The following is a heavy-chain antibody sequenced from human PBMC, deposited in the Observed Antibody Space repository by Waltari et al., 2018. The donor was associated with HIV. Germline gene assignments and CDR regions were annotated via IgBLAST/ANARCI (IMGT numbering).Heavy chain of an antibody. D-gene: IGHD3-10*01. CDR1: GCTFSIYR. Sequence: EVRRVELAGALVNPRETLRLSCAAPGCTFSIYRMHLVRLAPGKGLVWVSRINTYGTTTTYADSVRGRFTISRDNAKNTLDLQMNSLKADNAAVYYCARANVFLRFGEFSNYGMDVWGQGTMVTVSS. J-gene: IGHJ6*02. CDR2: INTYGTTT. V-gene: IGHV3-74*01. CDR3: ARANVFLRFGEFSNYGMDV.